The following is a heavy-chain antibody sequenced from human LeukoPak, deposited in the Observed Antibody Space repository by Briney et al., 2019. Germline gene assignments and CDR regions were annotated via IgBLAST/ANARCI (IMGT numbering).Heavy chain of an antibody. D-gene: IGHD3-10*01. CDR3: AKVPWFGELDY. J-gene: IGHJ4*02. CDR2: IWYDGSNK. CDR1: GFTFSSYG. Sequence: PGGSLRLSCAASGFTFSSYGMHWVRQAPGKGLEWVAVIWYDGSNKYYADSVKGRFTISRDNSKNTLYLQMNSLRAEDTAVYYCAKVPWFGELDYWGQGTLVTVSS. V-gene: IGHV3-33*06.